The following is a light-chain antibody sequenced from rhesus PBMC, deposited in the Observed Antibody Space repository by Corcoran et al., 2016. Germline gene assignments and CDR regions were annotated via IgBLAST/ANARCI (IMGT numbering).Light chain of an antibody. V-gene: IGKV1-28*03. CDR1: QGISSY. CDR3: LQHNSYPFT. Sequence: DIQMTQSPSSLSASVGDTVTITCRASQGISSYLNWFQQKPGKAPKLLIYNASSLESGVPSRFSGSGSGTDFTVTISSLQPEDFAAYYCLQHNSYPFTFGPGTKLDIK. CDR2: NAS. J-gene: IGKJ3*01.